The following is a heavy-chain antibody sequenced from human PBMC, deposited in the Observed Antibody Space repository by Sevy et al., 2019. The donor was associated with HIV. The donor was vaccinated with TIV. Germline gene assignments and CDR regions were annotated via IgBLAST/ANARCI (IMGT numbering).Heavy chain of an antibody. CDR3: ARVRSSSWYDYYYYYYGMDV. J-gene: IGHJ6*02. CDR2: IWYDGSNK. Sequence: GGSLRLSCAASGFTFSSYGMHWVRQAPGKGLEWVAVIWYDGSNKYYADSVKGRFPISRDNSKNTLYLQMNSLRAEDTAVYYCARVRSSSWYDYYYYYYGMDVWGQGTTVTVSS. CDR1: GFTFSSYG. V-gene: IGHV3-33*01. D-gene: IGHD6-13*01.